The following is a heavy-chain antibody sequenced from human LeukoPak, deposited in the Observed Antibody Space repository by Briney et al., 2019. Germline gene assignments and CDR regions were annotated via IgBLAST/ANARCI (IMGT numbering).Heavy chain of an antibody. CDR2: IKSKTDGGTT. J-gene: IGHJ4*02. V-gene: IGHV3-15*01. Sequence: ASETLSLTCAVYGGSFSGYYWSWVRQAPGKGLEWVGRIKSKTDGGTTDYAAPVKGRFTISRDDSKNTLYLQMNSLKTEDTAVYYCTTDLMGWGQGTLVTVSS. D-gene: IGHD2-8*01. CDR3: TTDLMG. CDR1: GGSFSGYY.